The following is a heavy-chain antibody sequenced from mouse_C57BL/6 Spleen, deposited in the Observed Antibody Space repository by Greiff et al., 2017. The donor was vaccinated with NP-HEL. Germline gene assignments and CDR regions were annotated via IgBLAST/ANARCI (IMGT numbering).Heavy chain of an antibody. J-gene: IGHJ2*01. V-gene: IGHV5-4*01. CDR3: ASGVSTYMYYFDY. CDR2: ISDGGSYT. CDR1: GFTFSSYA. D-gene: IGHD5-1*01. Sequence: DVQLVESGGGLVKPGGSLKLSCAASGFTFSSYAMSWVRQTPEKRLEWVATISDGGSYTYYPDNVKGRFTITRDNAKKNLYLQMSTLKSEDTSMYCCASGVSTYMYYFDYWGQGTTLTVSS.